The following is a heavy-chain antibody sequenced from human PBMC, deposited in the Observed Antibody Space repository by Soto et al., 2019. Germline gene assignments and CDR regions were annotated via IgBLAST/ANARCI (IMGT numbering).Heavy chain of an antibody. V-gene: IGHV3-7*01. CDR2: IKQDGSEE. J-gene: IGHJ4*02. Sequence: PGGYLWLSCAASGFTVRSFWMSGVRQATGKGLEWLANIKQDGSEEYYVYSVRGRFTIYRDNAKYLMFLHMNSLGVEDTAIYYCVSLKNYQPWDDRGQVTLVTVSS. D-gene: IGHD1-7*01. CDR1: GFTVRSFW. CDR3: VSLKNYQPWDD.